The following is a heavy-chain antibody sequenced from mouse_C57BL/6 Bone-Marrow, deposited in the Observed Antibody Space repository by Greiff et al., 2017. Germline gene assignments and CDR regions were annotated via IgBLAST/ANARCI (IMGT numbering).Heavy chain of an antibody. CDR2: IDPENGDT. Sequence: VQLKQSGAELVRPGASVKLSCTASGFNIKDDYMHWVKQRPEQGLEWIGWIDPENGDTEYASKFQGKATITADTSSNTAYLPLSSLTSEDTAVYYCTLPSITTVVALDYWGQGTTLTVSS. CDR3: TLPSITTVVALDY. D-gene: IGHD1-1*01. V-gene: IGHV14-4*01. CDR1: GFNIKDDY. J-gene: IGHJ2*01.